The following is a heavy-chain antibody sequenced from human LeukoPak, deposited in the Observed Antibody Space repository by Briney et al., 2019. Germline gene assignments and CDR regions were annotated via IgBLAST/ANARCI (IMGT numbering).Heavy chain of an antibody. CDR2: IFYSGST. D-gene: IGHD5-12*01. CDR1: GGSISSSSFY. V-gene: IGHV4-39*01. J-gene: IGHJ2*01. Sequence: SETPSLTCTVSGGSISSSSFYWGWIRQPPGKGLEWIGTIFYSGSTYYNPSLRSRVTMSVDTSKNQFSLRLSSVTAADTAEYYCARGRVATYETQDWYFDLWGRGTLVTVSS. CDR3: ARGRVATYETQDWYFDL.